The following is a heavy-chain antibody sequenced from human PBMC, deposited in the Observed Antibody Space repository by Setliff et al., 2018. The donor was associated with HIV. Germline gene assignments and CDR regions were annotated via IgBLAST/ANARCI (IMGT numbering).Heavy chain of an antibody. V-gene: IGHV4-39*01. J-gene: IGHJ5*02. D-gene: IGHD2-2*02. CDR2: IHHSGRS. Sequence: PSETLSLTCTVSGDSITNDDYYWGWIRQPTGKGLEWIGIIHHSGRSYYDPSLKSRLTIFVDTSKTQFYLKLRSVTASDTAVYFCASYTSNLDWFDPWGQGTLVTVSS. CDR3: ASYTSNLDWFDP. CDR1: GDSITNDDYY.